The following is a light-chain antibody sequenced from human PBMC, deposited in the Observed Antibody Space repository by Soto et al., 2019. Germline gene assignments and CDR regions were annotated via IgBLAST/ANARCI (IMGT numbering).Light chain of an antibody. CDR3: QQYYKWPPFT. Sequence: EIVMTQSPATLSVSPGERATLSCRASQRIDTSLAWYQQRPGQAPRLLLYNAATRATGIPARFSGRGFGTEFTHTISSLQSEDFALYYCQQYYKWPPFTFGPGTKVDI. CDR2: NAA. J-gene: IGKJ3*01. V-gene: IGKV3-15*01. CDR1: QRIDTS.